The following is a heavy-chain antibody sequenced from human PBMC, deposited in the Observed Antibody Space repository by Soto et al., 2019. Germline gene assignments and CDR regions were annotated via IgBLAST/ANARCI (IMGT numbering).Heavy chain of an antibody. CDR3: AKDHPRLTQQIVDVY. D-gene: IGHD3-16*02. CDR2: ISAFTDYT. V-gene: IGHV1-18*01. Sequence: QIQLVQSGAEVKKPGASVKVSCKASGYTFTDHGISWVRQAPGQGLEWVGWISAFTDYTDYAQKFRGRVTMTTDKSTNTAYMALRSLTSDDTAVYYCAKDHPRLTQQIVDVYWGQGTLVTVSS. J-gene: IGHJ4*02. CDR1: GYTFTDHG.